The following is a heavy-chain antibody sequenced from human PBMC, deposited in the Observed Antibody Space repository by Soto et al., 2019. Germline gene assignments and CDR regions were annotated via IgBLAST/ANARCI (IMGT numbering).Heavy chain of an antibody. D-gene: IGHD2-15*01. CDR1: LGSISSGVYY. CDR3: ARTRTDGSCPFDS. V-gene: IGHV4-31*03. CDR2: IYYSGST. Sequence: SETLSLTCTVSLGSISSGVYYWSWVRQQPGKGLEWIGYIYYSGSTFYNRSLRSRVTISVDTSKNQFSLKMTSVTASDTAVYYCARTRTDGSCPFDSWGQGTLVTFSS. J-gene: IGHJ4*02.